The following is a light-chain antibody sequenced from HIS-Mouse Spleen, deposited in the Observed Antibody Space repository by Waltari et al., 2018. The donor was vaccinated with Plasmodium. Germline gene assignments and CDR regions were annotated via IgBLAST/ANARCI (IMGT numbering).Light chain of an antibody. CDR1: KSVSSSY. V-gene: IGKV3-20*01. Sequence: EIVLTQSPGTLSLSPGESATLPCRASKSVSSSYLAWYQQKPGQAPRLLIYGASSRATGIPDRFSGSGSGTDFTLTISRLEPEDFAVYYCQQYGSSPYTFGQGTKLEIK. CDR2: GAS. CDR3: QQYGSSPYT. J-gene: IGKJ2*01.